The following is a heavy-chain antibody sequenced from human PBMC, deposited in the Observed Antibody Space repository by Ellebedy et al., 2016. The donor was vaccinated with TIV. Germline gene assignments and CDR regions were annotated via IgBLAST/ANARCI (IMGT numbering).Heavy chain of an antibody. CDR1: GFAFSSFY. V-gene: IGHV3-7*01. CDR3: ARDSGVTGADDY. D-gene: IGHD6-13*01. Sequence: GESLKISXAASGFAFSSFYMSWVRQAPGKGLEWVAHIKPDGSEKYYVDSVKGRFTISRDNAKNSLYLQMNSLRDEDSAVYFCARDSGVTGADDYWGQGTLVTVSS. CDR2: IKPDGSEK. J-gene: IGHJ4*02.